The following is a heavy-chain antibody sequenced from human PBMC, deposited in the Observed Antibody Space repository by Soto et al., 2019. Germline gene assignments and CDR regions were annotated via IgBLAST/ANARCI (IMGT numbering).Heavy chain of an antibody. Sequence: GASVKVSCKASGYTFTSYAMHWVRQAPGQRLEWMGWINAGNGNTKYSQKFQGRVTITRDTSASTAYMELSSLRSEDTAVYYCARDRDQLLPQYDTNWFDPWGQGTLVTVSS. CDR1: GYTFTSYA. V-gene: IGHV1-3*01. D-gene: IGHD2-2*01. CDR3: ARDRDQLLPQYDTNWFDP. CDR2: INAGNGNT. J-gene: IGHJ5*02.